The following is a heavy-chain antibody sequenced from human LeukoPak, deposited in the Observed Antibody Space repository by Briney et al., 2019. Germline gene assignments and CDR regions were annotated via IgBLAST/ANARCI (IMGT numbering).Heavy chain of an antibody. V-gene: IGHV3-23*01. CDR2: ISGSGGST. Sequence: QPGGSLRLSCAASGFTFSSYAMSWVRQAPGKGLEWVSAISGSGGSTYYADSVKGRFTISRDNSKNTLYLQMNSLRAEDTAVYYCAKWVGYCSSTSCRTYYYYMDVWGKGTTVTVSS. D-gene: IGHD2-2*01. CDR1: GFTFSSYA. J-gene: IGHJ6*03. CDR3: AKWVGYCSSTSCRTYYYYMDV.